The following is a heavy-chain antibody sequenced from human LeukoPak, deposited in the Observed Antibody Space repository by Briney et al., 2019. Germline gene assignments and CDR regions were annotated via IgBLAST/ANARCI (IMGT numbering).Heavy chain of an antibody. V-gene: IGHV3-21*01. CDR3: ARELDPTFDY. J-gene: IGHJ4*02. CDR2: ISSSSTYM. Sequence: GVSLRLSCAASGFTFSAYSMNWVRQAPGKGLEWVSSISSSSTYMYYADSVKGRFTISRDNGKNSLYLQMNSLTAEDTAVYYCARELDPTFDYWGQGTLVTASA. CDR1: GFTFSAYS.